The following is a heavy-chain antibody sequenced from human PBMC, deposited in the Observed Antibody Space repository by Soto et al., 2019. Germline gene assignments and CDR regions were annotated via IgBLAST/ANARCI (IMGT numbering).Heavy chain of an antibody. D-gene: IGHD2-15*01. CDR3: ASWVGSGGYYFDY. J-gene: IGHJ4*02. Sequence: SETLSLTCAVSGGSISSSNWWSWVRQPPGKGLEWIGEIYHSGSTNYNPSLKSRVTISVDKSKNQFSLKLSSVTAADTAVYYCASWVGSGGYYFDYWGQGTLVTVSS. CDR1: GGSISSSNW. CDR2: IYHSGST. V-gene: IGHV4-4*02.